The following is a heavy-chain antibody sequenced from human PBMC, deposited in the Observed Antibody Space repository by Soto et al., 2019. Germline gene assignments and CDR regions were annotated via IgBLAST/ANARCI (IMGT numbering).Heavy chain of an antibody. CDR1: GFTFSSYA. CDR3: ARDLESRGWYDY. J-gene: IGHJ4*02. V-gene: IGHV3-30-3*01. Sequence: QVQLVESGGGVVQPGRSLRLSCAASGFTFSSYAMHWVRQAPGKGLEWVAVISYDGSNKYYADSVKGRFTISRDNSKNTLYLQMNSLRAEDTAVYYCARDLESRGWYDYWGQGTLVTVSS. D-gene: IGHD6-19*01. CDR2: ISYDGSNK.